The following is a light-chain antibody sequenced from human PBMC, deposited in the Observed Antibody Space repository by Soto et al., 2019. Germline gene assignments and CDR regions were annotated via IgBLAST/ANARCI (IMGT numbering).Light chain of an antibody. Sequence: EIVMTQSPATLSVSPGERATLSCRGSQSVSSNLAWYQQKPGQAPRLLIYGASTRATGIPARFSGSGSGTEFTLTISSLQSEDFAVYYCQQYDDWPLTFGRGTTVEIK. J-gene: IGKJ1*01. CDR2: GAS. CDR1: QSVSSN. CDR3: QQYDDWPLT. V-gene: IGKV3-15*01.